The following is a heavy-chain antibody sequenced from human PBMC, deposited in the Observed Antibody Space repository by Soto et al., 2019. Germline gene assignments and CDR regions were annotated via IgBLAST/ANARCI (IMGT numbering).Heavy chain of an antibody. CDR1: GGTFSSYA. J-gene: IGHJ4*02. Sequence: ASVKVSCKASGGTFSSYAISWVRQAPGQGLEWMGGIIPMFGTANYAQEFQGRVTITADESTSTAYMELSSLRSEDTAVYYCAKARPVYYDILTGPFDYWGQGTLVTVSS. CDR2: IIPMFGTA. D-gene: IGHD3-9*01. V-gene: IGHV1-69*13. CDR3: AKARPVYYDILTGPFDY.